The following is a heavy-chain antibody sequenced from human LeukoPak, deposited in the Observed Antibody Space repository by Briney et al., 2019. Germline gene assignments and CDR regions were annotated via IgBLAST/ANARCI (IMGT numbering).Heavy chain of an antibody. CDR3: ARWFYDSSGYYSYEY. CDR1: GGSISGYY. CDR2: IYYSGST. J-gene: IGHJ4*02. Sequence: SETLSLTCTVSGGSISGYYWSWIRQSPGKGLEWIGYIYYSGSTNYNPSLKSQVTILVDTSKNQFSLKLSSVTAADTAVYYCARWFYDSSGYYSYEYWGQGTLVTVSS. D-gene: IGHD3-22*01. V-gene: IGHV4-59*01.